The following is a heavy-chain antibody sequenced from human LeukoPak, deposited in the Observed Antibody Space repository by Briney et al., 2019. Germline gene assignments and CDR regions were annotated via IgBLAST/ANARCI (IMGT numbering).Heavy chain of an antibody. CDR1: GGTFSSYA. D-gene: IGHD2-2*01. Sequence: SVKVSCKASGGTFSSYAISWVRQAPGQGLEWMGRITPILGIANYAQKFQGRVTITADKSTSTAYMELSSLRSEDTAVYYCATSIVVVPAAADRNWFDPWGQGTLVTVSS. CDR3: ATSIVVVPAAADRNWFDP. V-gene: IGHV1-69*04. J-gene: IGHJ5*02. CDR2: ITPILGIA.